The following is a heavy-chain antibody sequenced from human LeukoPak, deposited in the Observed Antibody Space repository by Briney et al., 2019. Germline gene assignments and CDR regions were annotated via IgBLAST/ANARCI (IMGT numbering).Heavy chain of an antibody. CDR2: INHSGST. V-gene: IGHV4-34*01. J-gene: IGHJ5*02. D-gene: IGHD3-10*01. Sequence: PSETLSLTCAVYGGSFSGYYWSWIRQPPGKGLEWIGEINHSGSTNYNPSLKSRVTISVDTSKNQFSLKLSSVTAAGTAVYYCAAGGLLWFGEYQPWGQGTLVTVSS. CDR1: GGSFSGYY. CDR3: AAGGLLWFGEYQP.